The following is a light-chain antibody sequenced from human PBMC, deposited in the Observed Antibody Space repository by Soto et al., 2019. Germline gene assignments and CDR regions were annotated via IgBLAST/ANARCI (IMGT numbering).Light chain of an antibody. CDR1: QSISSW. Sequence: DIPMTQSPPTLSASVGDRVTITCRASQSISSWLAWYQQKPGKAPKLLIYDASSLESGVPSRFSGSGSGTEFTLTISSLQPDDFATYYCQQYNSYSQAFGQGTKVEIK. J-gene: IGKJ1*01. CDR2: DAS. V-gene: IGKV1-5*01. CDR3: QQYNSYSQA.